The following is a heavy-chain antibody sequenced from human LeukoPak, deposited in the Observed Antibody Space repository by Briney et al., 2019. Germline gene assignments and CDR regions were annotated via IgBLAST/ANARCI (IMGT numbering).Heavy chain of an antibody. CDR1: GYTFISHD. J-gene: IGHJ4*02. CDR3: ARLSETPVYYYSSGYYYLDS. D-gene: IGHD3-22*01. V-gene: IGHV1-8*01. Sequence: ASVKVSCKASGYTFISHDINWVRQATGQRLEWMGWMNPNTGATGYAQNFQGGVTMTRDTSISTAYMELNSLRSEDTAVYYCARLSETPVYYYSSGYYYLDSWGQGTLVTVSS. CDR2: MNPNTGAT.